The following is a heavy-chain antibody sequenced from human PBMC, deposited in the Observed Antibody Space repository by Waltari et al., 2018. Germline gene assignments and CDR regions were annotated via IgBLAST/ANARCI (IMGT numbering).Heavy chain of an antibody. D-gene: IGHD3-3*01. CDR1: GASINNYY. Sequence: QVQLQESGPGLVKPSETLSLTCSVSGASINNYYWNWILQPPGKELEWIGYAAYNGKTNYNPSLKSRVTISVDTSKTQFSLKVTSVTAADTAVYYCGRSYDFWSGYPVEYWGPGSLVTVSS. J-gene: IGHJ4*02. V-gene: IGHV4-59*01. CDR2: AAYNGKT. CDR3: GRSYDFWSGYPVEY.